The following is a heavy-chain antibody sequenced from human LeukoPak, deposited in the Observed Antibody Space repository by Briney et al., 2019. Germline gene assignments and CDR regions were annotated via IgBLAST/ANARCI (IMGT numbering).Heavy chain of an antibody. V-gene: IGHV3-23*01. CDR1: GFTFSSYA. CDR3: AKDRKSIAARRVGAFDY. CDR2: ISGSGGST. D-gene: IGHD6-6*01. J-gene: IGHJ4*02. Sequence: GGPLRLSCAASGFTFSSYAMSWVRQAPGKGLEWVSAISGSGGSTYYADSVKGRFTISRDNSKNTLYLQMNSLRAEDTAVYYCAKDRKSIAARRVGAFDYWGQGTLVTVSS.